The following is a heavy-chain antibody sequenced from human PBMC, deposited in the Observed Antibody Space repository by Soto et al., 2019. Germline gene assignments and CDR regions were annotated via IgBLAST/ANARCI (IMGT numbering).Heavy chain of an antibody. CDR3: LPGIAVAAPDY. CDR2: IRSKGNTYAT. CDR1: GFTFSDSA. Sequence: GSLRLSCAASGFTFSDSAMHWVRQASGKGLEWVGRIRSKGNTYATAYAASVKGRFAISRDDSKNTAYLQMNSLKTEDTAVYYCLPGIAVAAPDYWGQGALVTVSS. J-gene: IGHJ4*02. V-gene: IGHV3-73*01. D-gene: IGHD6-19*01.